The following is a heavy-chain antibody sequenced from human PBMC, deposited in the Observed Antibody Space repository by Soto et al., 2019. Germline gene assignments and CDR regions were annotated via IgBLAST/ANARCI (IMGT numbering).Heavy chain of an antibody. CDR3: ASGQQDSLGY. CDR1: GFTFSSYE. Sequence: EVQLVQSGGGLVQPGGSLRLSCAVSGFTFSSYEMNWLRQAPGQGLEWVSYIGRSVTSTSYADSVRGRFTVSRDNAKNSLFLQMNSLRADDTAMYYWASGQQDSLGYWGQGTLVTVSS. D-gene: IGHD2-15*01. J-gene: IGHJ4*02. CDR2: IGRSVTST. V-gene: IGHV3-48*03.